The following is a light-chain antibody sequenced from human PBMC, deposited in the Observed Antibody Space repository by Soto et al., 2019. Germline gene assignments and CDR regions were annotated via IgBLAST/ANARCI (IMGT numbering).Light chain of an antibody. CDR1: HSLNNA. CDR2: DAS. V-gene: IGKV1-5*01. CDR3: QQYNRSSVT. J-gene: IGKJ5*01. Sequence: IQMTQSPSTLSASQGARFTITCRASHSLNNALAWYQQKPGKAPNLLIYDASTLERGVPSRFSGTGSGTEFTLAISSLQPDDFATYYCQQYNRSSVTFGQGTRLEI.